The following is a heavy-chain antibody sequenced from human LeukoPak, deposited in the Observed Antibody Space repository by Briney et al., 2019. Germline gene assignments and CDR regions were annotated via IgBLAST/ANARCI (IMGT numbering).Heavy chain of an antibody. D-gene: IGHD4-23*01. J-gene: IGHJ4*02. Sequence: SGTLSLTCTVSGGSISPYYWSWVRQPPGKGLEWIGYIYYTGTTHYTSSLRGRVTMSVDTSKNQFSLKLSSVTAADTAVYCCARHLPNDYGGHCYFDYWGQGTLVPVSS. V-gene: IGHV4-59*08. CDR1: GGSISPYY. CDR3: ARHLPNDYGGHCYFDY. CDR2: IYYTGTT.